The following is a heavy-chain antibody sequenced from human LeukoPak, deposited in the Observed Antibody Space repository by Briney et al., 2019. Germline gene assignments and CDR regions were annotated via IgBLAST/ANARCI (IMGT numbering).Heavy chain of an antibody. J-gene: IGHJ2*01. V-gene: IGHV3-9*01. D-gene: IGHD3-22*01. Sequence: PGGSLRLSCAASGFTFDDYAMHWVRQAPGKGLEWVSGISWNSGSIGYADSVKGRFTISRDNAKNSLYLQMNSLRAADTAVYYCARRARYYDSSGYSITYWYFDLWGRGTLVTASS. CDR2: ISWNSGSI. CDR3: ARRARYYDSSGYSITYWYFDL. CDR1: GFTFDDYA.